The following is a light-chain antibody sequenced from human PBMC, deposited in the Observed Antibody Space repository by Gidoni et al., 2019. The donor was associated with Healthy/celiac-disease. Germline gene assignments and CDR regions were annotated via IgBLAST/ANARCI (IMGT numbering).Light chain of an antibody. CDR3: QQYYSTPLT. CDR2: WAS. Sequence: DIVMTQPPDFLAVSLGERATINCKSSQSVLYSSNNKNDLAWYQQKPGQPPKLLIYWASTRESGVPDRFSGSGSGTDFTLTISSLQAEDVAVYYCQQYYSTPLTFGGGTKVEIK. J-gene: IGKJ4*01. CDR1: QSVLYSSNNKND. V-gene: IGKV4-1*01.